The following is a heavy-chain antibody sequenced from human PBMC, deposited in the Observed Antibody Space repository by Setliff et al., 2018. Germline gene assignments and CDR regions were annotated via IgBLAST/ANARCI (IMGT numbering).Heavy chain of an antibody. V-gene: IGHV1-69*13. J-gene: IGHJ4*02. CDR2: LIPNLRKT. D-gene: IGHD3-16*01. Sequence: ASVKVSCKASGGTFSSDVITWVRQAPGQGLEWMGRLIPNLRKTNYAENFQGRVSITADGSTNTVHMEVTSLRTEDTAVYYCARELRSPFWHIDFWGQGTLVTVSS. CDR3: ARELRSPFWHIDF. CDR1: GGTFSSDV.